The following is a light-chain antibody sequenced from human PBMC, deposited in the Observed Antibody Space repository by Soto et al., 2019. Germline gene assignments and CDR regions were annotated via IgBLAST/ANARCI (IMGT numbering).Light chain of an antibody. Sequence: QSVLTQPPSVSGAPGQRVTISCTGSSSNIGAGYDVHWYQQLPGTAPKLLIYGNSNRPSGVPDRFSGSKSGTSASLAITGLQAEDEAYYYCPSYDSSLSAVVFGGGTELTVL. CDR1: SSNIGAGYD. V-gene: IGLV1-40*01. CDR3: PSYDSSLSAVV. J-gene: IGLJ2*01. CDR2: GNS.